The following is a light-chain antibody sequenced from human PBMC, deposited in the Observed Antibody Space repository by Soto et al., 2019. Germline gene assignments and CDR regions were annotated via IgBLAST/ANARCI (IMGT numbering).Light chain of an antibody. J-gene: IGKJ5*01. Sequence: AIRMTQSPSSLSASTGDRVTITCRASQGISSYLAWYQQKPGKAPKLLIYDASNLETAVPSRFSGSGSGTGFTFTISSLQPEDFATYYCQQYESLPLTFGQGTRLEIK. V-gene: IGKV1-8*01. CDR3: QQYESLPLT. CDR2: DAS. CDR1: QGISSY.